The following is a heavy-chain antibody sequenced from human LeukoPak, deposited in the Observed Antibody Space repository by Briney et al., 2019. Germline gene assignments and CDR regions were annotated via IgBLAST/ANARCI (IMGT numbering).Heavy chain of an antibody. V-gene: IGHV1-18*04. CDR2: ISAYNGNT. CDR3: ARSAVAGLGWFDP. D-gene: IGHD6-19*01. CDR1: GYTFTGYY. Sequence: ASVKVSCKASGYTFTGYYMHWVRQAPGQGLEWMGWISAYNGNTNYAQKLQGRVTMTTDTSTSTAYMELRSLRSDDTAVYYCARSAVAGLGWFDPWGQGTLVTVSS. J-gene: IGHJ5*02.